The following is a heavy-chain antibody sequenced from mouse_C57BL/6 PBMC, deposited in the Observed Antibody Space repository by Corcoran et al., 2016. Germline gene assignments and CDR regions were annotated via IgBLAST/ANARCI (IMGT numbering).Heavy chain of an antibody. J-gene: IGHJ3*01. Sequence: QVQLQQSGPELVKPGASVKISCKASGYSFTSYYIHWVKQRPGQGLEWIGWIYPGSGNTYYNEKFKGKATLTAEKSSSTAYLQLSSLTSEDSAGYFCARDGYYPFAYWGQGTLVTVSA. D-gene: IGHD2-3*01. V-gene: IGHV1-66*01. CDR1: GYSFTSYY. CDR2: IYPGSGNT. CDR3: ARDGYYPFAY.